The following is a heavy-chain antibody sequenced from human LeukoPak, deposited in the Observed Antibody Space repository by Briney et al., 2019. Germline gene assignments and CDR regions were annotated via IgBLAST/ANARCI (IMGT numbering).Heavy chain of an antibody. CDR2: IWYDGSNK. D-gene: IGHD2-2*01. Sequence: TGGSLRLSCAASGFTFSSYGMHWVRQAPGKGLEWVAVIWYDGSNKYYADSVKGRFTISRDNSKNTLYLQMNSLRAEDTAVYYCARERSDIVVVPAAAYYYYYMDVWGKGTTVTVSS. V-gene: IGHV3-33*01. CDR3: ARERSDIVVVPAAAYYYYYMDV. CDR1: GFTFSSYG. J-gene: IGHJ6*03.